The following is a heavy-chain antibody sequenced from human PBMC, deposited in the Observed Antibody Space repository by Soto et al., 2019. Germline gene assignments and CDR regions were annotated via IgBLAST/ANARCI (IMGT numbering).Heavy chain of an antibody. J-gene: IGHJ3*02. CDR2: IWYDGSNK. Sequence: QVQLVESGGGVVQPGRSLRLSCAASGFTFSSYGMHWVRQAPGKGLEWVAVIWYDGSNKYYADSVKGRFTISRDNSKITVYLEMKSLRAEGTAVYYFARDSVVVTEGPAFDIWGQGTMVTVSS. D-gene: IGHD2-21*02. CDR3: ARDSVVVTEGPAFDI. V-gene: IGHV3-33*01. CDR1: GFTFSSYG.